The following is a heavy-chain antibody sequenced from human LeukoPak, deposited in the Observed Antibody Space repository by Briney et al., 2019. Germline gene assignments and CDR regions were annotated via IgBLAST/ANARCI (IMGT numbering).Heavy chain of an antibody. D-gene: IGHD2-21*02. Sequence: GGSLRLSCEASGFNFNTYWMSWVRQAPGKGLEWLANIKQDGGESYHVDSVKGRFTISRDNSKNTLYLQMNSLRAEDTAVYYCAKVKGDPTREYYFDYWGQGTLVTVSS. CDR2: IKQDGGES. CDR1: GFNFNTYW. CDR3: AKVKGDPTREYYFDY. V-gene: IGHV3-7*01. J-gene: IGHJ4*02.